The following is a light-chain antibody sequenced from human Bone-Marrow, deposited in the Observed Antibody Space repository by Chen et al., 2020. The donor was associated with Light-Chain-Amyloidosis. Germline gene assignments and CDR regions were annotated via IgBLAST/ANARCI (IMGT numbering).Light chain of an antibody. Sequence: EVVMMQSPATLSLSPGERATLSCRASQNVGSSLAWYQQKSGQAPRLLIHGASTRATDIPARFSGSGSGTEFIFSISGLQSEDFAVYYCHQYNNWPYTFGQGTKLEIK. CDR3: HQYNNWPYT. V-gene: IGKV3D-15*01. CDR1: QNVGSS. CDR2: GAS. J-gene: IGKJ2*01.